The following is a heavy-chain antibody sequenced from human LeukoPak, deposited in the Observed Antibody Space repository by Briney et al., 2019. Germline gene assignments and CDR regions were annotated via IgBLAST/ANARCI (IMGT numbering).Heavy chain of an antibody. CDR2: INHSGSS. V-gene: IGHV4-34*01. CDR3: AKDVRGGCSGANCHY. CDR1: GESFSGHY. Sequence: PSETLSLTCAVYGESFSGHYWSWIRQPPGKGLEWIGEINHSGSSNYNPSLKSRVTILVDTSKNQFSLKLRSATAADTAVYYCAKDVRGGCSGANCHYWGQGTLVTVSS. J-gene: IGHJ4*02. D-gene: IGHD4/OR15-4a*01.